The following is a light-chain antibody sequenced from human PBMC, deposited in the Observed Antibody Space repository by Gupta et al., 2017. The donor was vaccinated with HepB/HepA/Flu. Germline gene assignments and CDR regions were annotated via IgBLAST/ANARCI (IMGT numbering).Light chain of an antibody. Sequence: SALTQPASVSGSLGESITVSCTGTRSDIGGYNYVSWYQQYPGKAPKVIICDVSNRPSGVSDRFSGSKSDNTAYLTISGLQAEDEADYYCSSYTGCFTCLFGTGTKVTVL. J-gene: IGLJ1*01. CDR1: RSDIGGYNY. V-gene: IGLV2-14*03. CDR3: SSYTGCFTCL. CDR2: DVS.